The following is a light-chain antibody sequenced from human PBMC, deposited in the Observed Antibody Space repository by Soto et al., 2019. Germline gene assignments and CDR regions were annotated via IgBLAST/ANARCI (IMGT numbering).Light chain of an antibody. CDR2: SNN. Sequence: QSVLTQPPSASGTPGQRVTISCSGSSSNIGSNTVNWYQQLPGTAPKLLIYSNNQRPSGVPDRFSGSKSGTSVSLAISGLQSEDEADYYCAAWDDSLNAVYVFGTGTKLTVL. V-gene: IGLV1-44*01. CDR3: AAWDDSLNAVYV. J-gene: IGLJ1*01. CDR1: SSNIGSNT.